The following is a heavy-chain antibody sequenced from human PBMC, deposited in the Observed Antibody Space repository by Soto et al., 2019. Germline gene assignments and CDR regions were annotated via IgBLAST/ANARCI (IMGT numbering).Heavy chain of an antibody. J-gene: IGHJ4*02. CDR1: GGSISSGDYY. CDR3: ASNSYGSTFYDY. V-gene: IGHV4-30-4*01. Sequence: QVQLQESGPGLVKPSQTLSLTCTVSGGSISSGDYYWSWIRQPPGKGLEWIGYIYYSGSTYYNPSLQSRVTISLDTSKIQFSQKLSSGTAADTAVYYCASNSYGSTFYDYWGQGTLVTVSS. CDR2: IYYSGST. D-gene: IGHD5-18*01.